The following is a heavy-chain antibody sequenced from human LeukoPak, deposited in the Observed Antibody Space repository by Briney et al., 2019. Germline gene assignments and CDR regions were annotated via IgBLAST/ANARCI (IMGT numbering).Heavy chain of an antibody. Sequence: SETLSLTCTVSGGSISSYYWSWIRQPPGKGLEWIGYIYYSGSTNYDPSLKSRVTVSVDTSKNQFSLKLSSVTAADTAVYHCARAGYYDSSGYLDYWGQGTLVTVSS. CDR3: ARAGYYDSSGYLDY. CDR1: GGSISSYY. J-gene: IGHJ4*02. D-gene: IGHD3-22*01. CDR2: IYYSGST. V-gene: IGHV4-59*01.